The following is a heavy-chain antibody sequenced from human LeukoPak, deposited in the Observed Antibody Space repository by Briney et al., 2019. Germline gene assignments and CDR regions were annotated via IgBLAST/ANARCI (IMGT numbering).Heavy chain of an antibody. D-gene: IGHD3-3*01. CDR2: INPSGGST. CDR1: GYTFTSYY. V-gene: IGHV1-46*01. Sequence: ASVKVSCKASGYTFTSYYMHWVLQAPGQGLEWMGIINPSGGSTSYAQKFQGRVTMTRDMSTSTVYMELSSLRSEDTAVYYCARGTNYDFWSGSFNYWGQGTLVTVSS. J-gene: IGHJ4*02. CDR3: ARGTNYDFWSGSFNY.